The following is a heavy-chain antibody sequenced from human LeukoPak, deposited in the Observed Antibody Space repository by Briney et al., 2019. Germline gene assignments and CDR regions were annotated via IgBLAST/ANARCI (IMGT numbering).Heavy chain of an antibody. CDR2: VIRDGSFT. Sequence: PGGSLRLSCAASGFTFRSYWMHWVRQAPGKGLEWVSRVIRDGSFTNYADSVRGRFTISRDNAKNTLYLQMSSLRAKDTAVYFCVRDGDDFNFDYWGQGSLATVSS. D-gene: IGHD5-24*01. V-gene: IGHV3-74*01. CDR3: VRDGDDFNFDY. J-gene: IGHJ4*02. CDR1: GFTFRSYW.